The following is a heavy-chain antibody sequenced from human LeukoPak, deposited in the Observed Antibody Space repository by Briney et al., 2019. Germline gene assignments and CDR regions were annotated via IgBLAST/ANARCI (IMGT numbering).Heavy chain of an antibody. D-gene: IGHD5-24*01. Sequence: ASVKVSCKASGYTFTGYYMHWVRQAPEQGLEWVGWINPNSGGTNYAQKFQGRVTMTRDTSISTAYMELSRLRSDDTAVYYCASCRDGYNCLVAVFDYWGQGTLVTVSS. CDR3: ASCRDGYNCLVAVFDY. CDR2: INPNSGGT. CDR1: GYTFTGYY. V-gene: IGHV1-2*02. J-gene: IGHJ4*02.